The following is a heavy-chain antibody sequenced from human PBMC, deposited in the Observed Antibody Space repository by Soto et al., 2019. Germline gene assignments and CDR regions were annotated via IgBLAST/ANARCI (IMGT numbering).Heavy chain of an antibody. Sequence: RGGSLRLSCASSGFTFSSYGMNWFRQAPGQGLEWVSSISRSSYIYQADSLKGRFTISRDNAKNSLYLQMNSLRPDDTAVYYCARGSGLPDYWGQGALVTVSS. CDR1: GFTFSSYG. J-gene: IGHJ4*02. CDR3: ARGSGLPDY. D-gene: IGHD3-3*01. CDR2: ISRSSYI. V-gene: IGHV3-21*01.